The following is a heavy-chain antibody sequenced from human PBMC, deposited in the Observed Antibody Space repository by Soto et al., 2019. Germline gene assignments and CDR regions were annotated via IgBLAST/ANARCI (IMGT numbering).Heavy chain of an antibody. CDR1: GGTFSSDS. V-gene: IGHV1-69*12. Sequence: QVQLVQSGAEVKKPGSSVKVSCKASGGTFSSDSFSWVRQAPGQGLEWRGGIIPMFDTPIYAQKCQDRVTITADESTSTAYMQLSSLRSPDTAVYYCARSGGLDRDFNYWGQGSLVTVSS. CDR3: ARSGGLDRDFNY. J-gene: IGHJ4*02. CDR2: IIPMFDTP. D-gene: IGHD3-10*01.